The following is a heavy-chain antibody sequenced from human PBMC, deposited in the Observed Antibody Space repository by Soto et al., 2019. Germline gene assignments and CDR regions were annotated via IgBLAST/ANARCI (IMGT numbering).Heavy chain of an antibody. J-gene: IGHJ4*02. CDR1: GYTFSSYG. CDR2: ISAGKGDT. D-gene: IGHD1-26*01. Sequence: VQLVQSGAEVRKPGASVKVSCKASGYTFSSYGISWVRQAPGKGLEWMGWISAGKGDTNYAQKFQGRVSMTKDTSGSAADWEVRSLTSDDWAVYWCARDVFTVSSSGSFNYWGQGPLVTVSS. V-gene: IGHV1-18*04. CDR3: ARDVFTVSSSGSFNY.